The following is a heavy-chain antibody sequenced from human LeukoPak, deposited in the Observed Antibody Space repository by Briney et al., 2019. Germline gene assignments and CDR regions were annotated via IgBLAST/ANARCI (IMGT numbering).Heavy chain of an antibody. V-gene: IGHV1-2*02. CDR1: GYTFTGYY. CDR2: INPNSGDT. D-gene: IGHD1-20*01. Sequence: ASVKVSCKASGYTFTGYYMHWVRQAPGQGLEWMGWINPNSGDTNYAQKFQGRVTMTRDTSISTAYMELSRLRSDDTAVYYCARGVLLSYNWNLQLEDYWGQGTLVTVSS. J-gene: IGHJ4*02. CDR3: ARGVLLSYNWNLQLEDY.